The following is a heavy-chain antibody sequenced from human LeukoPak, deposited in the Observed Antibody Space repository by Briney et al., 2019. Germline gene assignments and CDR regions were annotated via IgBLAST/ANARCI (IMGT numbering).Heavy chain of an antibody. Sequence: GESLKISCMGPGYSFTSYWIGWVRQMPGKGLEWMGDIYPGDSDTRYSPSFQGQVTISADKSISTAYLQWSSLKASDTAMYYCARHPGSAYYYYYYMDVWGKGTTVTVSS. CDR3: ARHPGSAYYYYYYMDV. V-gene: IGHV5-51*01. CDR1: GYSFTSYW. J-gene: IGHJ6*03. CDR2: IYPGDSDT. D-gene: IGHD1-14*01.